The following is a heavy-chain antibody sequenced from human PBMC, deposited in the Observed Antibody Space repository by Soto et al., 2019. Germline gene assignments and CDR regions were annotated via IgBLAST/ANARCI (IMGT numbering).Heavy chain of an antibody. CDR3: ARHPRWPVYYYYGMDV. V-gene: IGHV5-51*01. J-gene: IGHJ6*02. D-gene: IGHD6-13*01. Sequence: PGESLKISCKGSGYSFSSYWIGWVRQMPGKGLEWMGIIYPGDSDTRYSPSFQGQVTISADKSISTAYLQWSSLKASDTAMYYCARHPRWPVYYYYGMDVWGQGTTVTVYS. CDR1: GYSFSSYW. CDR2: IYPGDSDT.